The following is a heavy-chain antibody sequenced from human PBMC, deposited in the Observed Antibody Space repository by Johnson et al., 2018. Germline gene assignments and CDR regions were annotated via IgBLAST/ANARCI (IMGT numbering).Heavy chain of an antibody. D-gene: IGHD3-3*02. CDR1: GGSISSYY. CDR2: MYHSGGT. CDR3: ARGRGTGSYSQAYLDH. V-gene: IGHV4-59*01. Sequence: QVQLQESGPGLVKPSDTXSLMCTVSGGSISSYYYHWIRQSPGKGLEWIGYMYHSGGTNYKPSLNGRVTISLDTSKNQFSLKLSSVTAADTAVYYCARGRGTGSYSQAYLDHWGQGTLVTVSS. J-gene: IGHJ1*01.